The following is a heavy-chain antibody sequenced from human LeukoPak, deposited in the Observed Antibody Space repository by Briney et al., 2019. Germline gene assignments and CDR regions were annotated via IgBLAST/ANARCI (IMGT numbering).Heavy chain of an antibody. Sequence: GGSLRDSCAASGFTFSSYGMHWVRQAPGKGLEWVAVISYDGSNKYYADSVKGRFTISRDNSKNTLYLQMNSLRAEDTAVYYCAKDGIYRGYDYFPPGDWGPGTLVTVSS. CDR3: AKDGIYRGYDYFPPGD. CDR2: ISYDGSNK. V-gene: IGHV3-30*18. CDR1: GFTFSSYG. D-gene: IGHD5-12*01. J-gene: IGHJ4*01.